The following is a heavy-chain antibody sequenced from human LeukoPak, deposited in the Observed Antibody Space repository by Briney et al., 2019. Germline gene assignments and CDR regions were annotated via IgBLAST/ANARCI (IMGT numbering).Heavy chain of an antibody. CDR3: ARDRPSDAFDI. J-gene: IGHJ3*02. CDR2: IYYSGST. CDR1: GGSISSYY. Sequence: SETLSLTCTVSGGSISSYYWSWIRQPPGKGLEWIGYIYYSGSTNYNPSLKSRVTISVDTSKNQFSLKLSSVTAADTAVYYCARDRPSDAFDIWGQGTMVTVSS. V-gene: IGHV4-59*01.